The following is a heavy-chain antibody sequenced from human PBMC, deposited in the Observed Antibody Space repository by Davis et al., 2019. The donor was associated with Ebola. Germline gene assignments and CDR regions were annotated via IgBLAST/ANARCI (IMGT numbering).Heavy chain of an antibody. CDR3: AGGTRSGWHLEY. J-gene: IGHJ4*02. CDR2: ISYDGSNK. D-gene: IGHD6-19*01. V-gene: IGHV3-30*03. Sequence: GESLKISCAASGFTFSSYGMHWVRQAPGKGLEWVAVISYDGSNKYYADSVKGRFTISRDNSKNTLFLQMNTLRAEDAAVYYCAGGTRSGWHLEYWGQGTLVIVSS. CDR1: GFTFSSYG.